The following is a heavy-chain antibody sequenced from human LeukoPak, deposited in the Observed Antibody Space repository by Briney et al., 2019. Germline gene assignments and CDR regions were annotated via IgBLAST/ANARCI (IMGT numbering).Heavy chain of an antibody. CDR2: IYYSGST. V-gene: IGHV4-59*01. Sequence: PSETLSLTCTVSGGSISSYYWSWIRQPPGKGLEWIGYIYYSGSTNYNPSLKSRVTISVDTSKNQFSLKLSSVTAADTAVYYCARGTPHYYDSSGYFDYWGQGTLVTVSS. J-gene: IGHJ4*02. D-gene: IGHD3-22*01. CDR1: GGSISSYY. CDR3: ARGTPHYYDSSGYFDY.